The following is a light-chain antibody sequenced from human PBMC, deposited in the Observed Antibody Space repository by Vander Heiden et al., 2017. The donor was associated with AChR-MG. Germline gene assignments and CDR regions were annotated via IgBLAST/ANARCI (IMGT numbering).Light chain of an antibody. CDR2: GAS. CDR1: QSVSSSY. CDR3: QQYGSSYT. Sequence: EIVLPPSPCTLSLSPGESATLSCRASQSVSSSYLAWYQQKPGQAPRLLIYGASSRATGIPDRFSGSGAGTDFTLTISRLEPEDVAVYYCQQYGSSYTFGQGTKLEIK. V-gene: IGKV3-20*01. J-gene: IGKJ2*01.